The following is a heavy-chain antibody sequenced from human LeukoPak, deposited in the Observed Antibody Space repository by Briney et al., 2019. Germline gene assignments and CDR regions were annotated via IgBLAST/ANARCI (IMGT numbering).Heavy chain of an antibody. Sequence: PGRSLRLSCAASGFTFSSYAMHWVRQAPGKGLEWVAVISYDGSNKYYADSVKGRFTISRDNSKNTLYLQMNSLRAEDTAVYYCARDFRAYYDFWSGYENIDYWGQGTLVTVSS. CDR1: GFTFSSYA. V-gene: IGHV3-30-3*01. CDR2: ISYDGSNK. J-gene: IGHJ4*02. CDR3: ARDFRAYYDFWSGYENIDY. D-gene: IGHD3-3*01.